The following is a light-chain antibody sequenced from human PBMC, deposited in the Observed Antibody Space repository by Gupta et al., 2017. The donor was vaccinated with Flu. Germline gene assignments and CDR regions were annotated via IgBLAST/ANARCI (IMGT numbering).Light chain of an antibody. Sequence: ITSSCTGTSSEVGGDKYVCWYQQHAGKVPKLIIYEVRSRPSVVSNRFSGSKSGNTASMTISGLQDEDEADYYCSSFTSTSTLLFGGGTKLTVL. V-gene: IGLV2-14*01. CDR1: SSEVGGDKY. CDR2: EVR. J-gene: IGLJ3*02. CDR3: SSFTSTSTLL.